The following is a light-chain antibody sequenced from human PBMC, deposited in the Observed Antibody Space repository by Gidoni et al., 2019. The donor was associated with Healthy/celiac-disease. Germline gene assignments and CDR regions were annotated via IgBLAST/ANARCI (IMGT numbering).Light chain of an antibody. Sequence: QSALTQPASVSGSPGQSITISCTGTSSDVGGYNYVSWYQQHPGKAPKLMIYEVSNRPSGVSNRVSGSKSGNTASLTISGLQAEDEADYYCSSYTRSSTLVVFGGGTKLTVL. V-gene: IGLV2-14*01. CDR3: SSYTRSSTLVV. CDR2: EVS. CDR1: SSDVGGYNY. J-gene: IGLJ2*01.